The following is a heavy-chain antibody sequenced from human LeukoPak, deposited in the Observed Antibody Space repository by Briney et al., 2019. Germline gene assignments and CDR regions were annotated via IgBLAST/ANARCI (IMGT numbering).Heavy chain of an antibody. Sequence: PGGSLRLSCAASGFTFSSYSMNWVRQAPGKGLEWVSSISTSSSYIYYADSVKGRFTISRDNAKNSLYLQMNSLRAEDTAVYYCAREAERYFDWLHSGVDYFDYWGQGTLVTVSS. V-gene: IGHV3-21*01. J-gene: IGHJ4*02. CDR3: AREAERYFDWLHSGVDYFDY. CDR2: ISTSSSYI. D-gene: IGHD3-9*01. CDR1: GFTFSSYS.